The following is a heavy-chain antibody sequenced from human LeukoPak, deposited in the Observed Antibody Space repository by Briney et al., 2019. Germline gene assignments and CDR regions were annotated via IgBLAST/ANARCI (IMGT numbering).Heavy chain of an antibody. D-gene: IGHD5-24*01. CDR1: GGSFSGYY. CDR2: INHSGST. J-gene: IGHJ3*02. Sequence: SESLSLTCAVYGGSFSGYYWSWIRQPPGKGLEWIGEINHSGSTNYNPSLKSRVTISVDTSKNQFSLKLSSVTAADTAVYYCARGLSRRWLPTGRQDAFDIWGQGTMVTVSS. CDR3: ARGLSRRWLPTGRQDAFDI. V-gene: IGHV4-34*01.